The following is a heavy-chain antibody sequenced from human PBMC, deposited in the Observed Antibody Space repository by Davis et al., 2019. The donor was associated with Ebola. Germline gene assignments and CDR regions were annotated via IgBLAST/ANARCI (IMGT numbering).Heavy chain of an antibody. J-gene: IGHJ6*02. Sequence: AASVKVSCKASGYTFTSYDINWVRQATGQGLEWMGWMNPNSGNTGYAQKFQGRVTMTRNTSISTAYMELSSLRSEDTAVYYCAFPGGGLGYDFGYFYAMGVWGQGTTVTVSS. CDR3: AFPGGGLGYDFGYFYAMGV. CDR1: GYTFTSYD. V-gene: IGHV1-8*01. CDR2: MNPNSGNT. D-gene: IGHD5-12*01.